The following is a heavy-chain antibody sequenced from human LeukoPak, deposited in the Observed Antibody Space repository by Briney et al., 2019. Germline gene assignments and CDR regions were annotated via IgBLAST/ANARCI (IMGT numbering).Heavy chain of an antibody. Sequence: PSETLSLTFTVSGGSISSYYWSWIRQPPGKGLEWIGYIYYSGSTNYNPSLKSRVTISVDTSKNQFSLKLSSVTAADTAVYYCAREQSYRAFDIWGQGTMVTVSS. CDR1: GGSISSYY. D-gene: IGHD1-26*01. J-gene: IGHJ3*02. CDR3: AREQSYRAFDI. CDR2: IYYSGST. V-gene: IGHV4-59*01.